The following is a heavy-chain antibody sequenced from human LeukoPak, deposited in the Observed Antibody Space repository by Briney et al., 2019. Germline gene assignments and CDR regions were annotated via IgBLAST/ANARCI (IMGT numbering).Heavy chain of an antibody. CDR1: GFTFSSYG. Sequence: PGRSLRLSCAASGFTFSSYGMHWVRQAPGKGLEWVAVISYDGSNKYYADSVKGRFTISRDNSKNTLHLQMNSLRAEDTAVYYCAKVYSGSYSHFDYWGQGTLVTVSS. J-gene: IGHJ4*02. CDR2: ISYDGSNK. CDR3: AKVYSGSYSHFDY. V-gene: IGHV3-30*18. D-gene: IGHD1-26*01.